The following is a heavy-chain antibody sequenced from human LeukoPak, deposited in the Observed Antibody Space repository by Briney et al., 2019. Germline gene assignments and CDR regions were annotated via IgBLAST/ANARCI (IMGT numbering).Heavy chain of an antibody. V-gene: IGHV4-59*01. J-gene: IGHJ6*03. D-gene: IGHD3-10*01. CDR1: GGSISTYY. CDR3: VRSADRVIRGAPPYYYYYMDV. Sequence: SXTLSLTCTVSGGSISTYYWSWVRQPPGKGLEWIGYGYYSGSTDYIPSLKSRVTISVDTSKNQFSLKLTSVTAADTAVYYCVRSADRVIRGAPPYYYYYMDVWGKGTTVTVSS. CDR2: GYYSGST.